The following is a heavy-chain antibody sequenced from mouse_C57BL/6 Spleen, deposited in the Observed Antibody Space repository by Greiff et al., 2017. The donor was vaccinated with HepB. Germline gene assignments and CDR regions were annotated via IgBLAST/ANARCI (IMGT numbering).Heavy chain of an antibody. D-gene: IGHD2-1*01. Sequence: QVQLQQSGAELVRPGTSVKMSCKASGYTFTNYWIGWVKQRPGHGLEWIGDIYPGGGYTNYNEKFKGKATLTADKSSSTAYMQFSSLTSEDSAIYYCARYSYYGGPMDYWGQGTSVTVSS. J-gene: IGHJ4*01. CDR1: GYTFTNYW. CDR3: ARYSYYGGPMDY. V-gene: IGHV1-63*01. CDR2: IYPGGGYT.